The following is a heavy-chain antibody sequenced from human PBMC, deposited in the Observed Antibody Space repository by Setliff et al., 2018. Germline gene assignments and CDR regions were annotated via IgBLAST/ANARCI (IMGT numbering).Heavy chain of an antibody. J-gene: IGHJ4*01. D-gene: IGHD1-20*01. CDR1: GFTFSGYY. Sequence: PGGSLRLSCAASGFTFSGYYMQWVRQAPVKGLEWVSYIGESGNNIHYADSVKGRFTISRDNAKNSRYLQMSSLRVEDTALYYCAGDGNNWNDHDYLGHGTLVTVSS. CDR2: IGESGNNI. V-gene: IGHV3-11*04. CDR3: AGDGNNWNDHDY.